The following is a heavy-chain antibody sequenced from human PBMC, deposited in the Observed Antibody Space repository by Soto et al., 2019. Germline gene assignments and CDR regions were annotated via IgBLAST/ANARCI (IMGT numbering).Heavy chain of an antibody. J-gene: IGHJ3*02. CDR2: IYSGGST. D-gene: IGHD2-15*01. CDR1: GFTVSSNY. Sequence: PGGSLRLSCAASGFTVSSNYMSWVRQAPGKGLEWVSVIYSGGSTYYADSVKGRFTISRDNSKNTLYLQMNSPRAEDTAVYYCARDRSGYCSGGSCYEGAFDIWGQGTMVTVSS. V-gene: IGHV3-66*01. CDR3: ARDRSGYCSGGSCYEGAFDI.